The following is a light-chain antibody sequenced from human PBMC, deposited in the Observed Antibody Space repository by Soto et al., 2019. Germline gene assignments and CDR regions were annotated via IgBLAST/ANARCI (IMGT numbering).Light chain of an antibody. CDR3: QQTYTTPWT. CDR2: GAS. V-gene: IGKV1-39*01. Sequence: DIQMTQSPSSLSASVGGRVTVTCRASQSISSSLNWYQQKPGKAPKVLIYGASTLQSGVPSRFSGSGSGTDFTLTISSLQPEDSTTYYCQQTYTTPWTFGQGTKVEIK. CDR1: QSISSS. J-gene: IGKJ1*01.